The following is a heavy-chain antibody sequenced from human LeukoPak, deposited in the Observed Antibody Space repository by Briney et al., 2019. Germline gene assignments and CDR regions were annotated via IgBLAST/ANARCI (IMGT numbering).Heavy chain of an antibody. CDR3: ARGRSNYYGMDV. V-gene: IGHV4-59*01. D-gene: IGHD1-26*01. Sequence: PSETLSLTCSVSDGSINSYYWNWIRRPPGKGLEWIGYIYYNGNTNYSPSLKSRVTMSVDTSKNLFSLKVSSVTAADTPVYYCARGRSNYYGMDVWGQGTTVTVSS. CDR2: IYYNGNT. J-gene: IGHJ6*02. CDR1: DGSINSYY.